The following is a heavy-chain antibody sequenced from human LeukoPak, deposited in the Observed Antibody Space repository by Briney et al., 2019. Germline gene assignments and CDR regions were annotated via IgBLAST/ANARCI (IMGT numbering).Heavy chain of an antibody. CDR1: GFTFSNYA. J-gene: IGHJ4*02. D-gene: IGHD2-21*02. CDR3: ARDGGDGGVDY. V-gene: IGHV3-72*01. CDR2: TRNKANSYTT. Sequence: GGSLTLSCAASGFTFSNYAMNWVRQAPGKGLEWVGRTRNKANSYTTEYAASVKGRFTISRDDSKNSLYPQMNSLKTEDTAVYYCARDGGDGGVDYWGQGTLVTVSS.